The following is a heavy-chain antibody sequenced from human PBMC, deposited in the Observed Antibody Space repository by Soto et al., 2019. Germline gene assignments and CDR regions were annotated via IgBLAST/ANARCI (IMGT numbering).Heavy chain of an antibody. Sequence: PWGSLRLSCAASGFTFSSYAMSWVRQAPGKGLEWVSAISGSGGSTYYADSVKGRFTISRDNSKNTLYLQMNSLRAEDTAVYYCAKSRPMVRGATSPNYFDYWGQGTLVTVSS. CDR2: ISGSGGST. CDR1: GFTFSSYA. CDR3: AKSRPMVRGATSPNYFDY. J-gene: IGHJ4*02. V-gene: IGHV3-23*01. D-gene: IGHD3-10*01.